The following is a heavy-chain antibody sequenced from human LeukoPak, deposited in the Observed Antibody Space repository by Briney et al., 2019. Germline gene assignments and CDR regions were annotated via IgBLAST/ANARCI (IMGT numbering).Heavy chain of an antibody. CDR3: ARDSRGNSDFYYYYGMDV. Sequence: GASVKVSCKASGYTFIDYYLHWVRQAPGQGLEWMGRINPNSGGAKYRQKFQGRVTMTRDTSVTTVYMELSRLRSDDTAVYYCARDSRGNSDFYYYYGMDVWGQGTTVTVSS. CDR1: GYTFIDYY. V-gene: IGHV1-2*06. CDR2: INPNSGGA. D-gene: IGHD4-11*01. J-gene: IGHJ6*02.